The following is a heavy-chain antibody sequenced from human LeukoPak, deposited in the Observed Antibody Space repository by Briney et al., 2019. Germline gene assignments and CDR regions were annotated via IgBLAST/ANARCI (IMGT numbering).Heavy chain of an antibody. V-gene: IGHV3-48*03. Sequence: GGSLRLSCAASGFTFSSYEMNWVRQAPGKGLEWVSYISSSANAIYYADSVKGRFTISRDNAKNSLYLQMNSLRAEDTAVYYCARVHGGHSLRPFDIWGQGTMVTVSS. CDR2: ISSSANAI. CDR1: GFTFSSYE. J-gene: IGHJ3*02. CDR3: ARVHGGHSLRPFDI. D-gene: IGHD4-23*01.